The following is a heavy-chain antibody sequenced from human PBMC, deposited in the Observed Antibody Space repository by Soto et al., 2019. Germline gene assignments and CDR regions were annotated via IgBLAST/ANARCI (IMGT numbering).Heavy chain of an antibody. Sequence: EVQLVESGGGLIQRGGSLRLSCAASGFTVSSNYMTWVRQAPGKGLEWVSAIYSGGSTYYADSVKGRFTISRDNSKNTLYLQMNSLRAEDTAVYYCARARSTAAGLFDYWGLGTLVTVSS. D-gene: IGHD6-13*01. V-gene: IGHV3-53*01. J-gene: IGHJ4*02. CDR3: ARARSTAAGLFDY. CDR1: GFTVSSNY. CDR2: IYSGGST.